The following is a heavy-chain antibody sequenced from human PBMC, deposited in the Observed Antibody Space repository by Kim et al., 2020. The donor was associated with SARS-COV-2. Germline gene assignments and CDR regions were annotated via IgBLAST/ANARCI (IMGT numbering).Heavy chain of an antibody. CDR2: IWYDGSNK. CDR3: ARTAGYCSSTSCLETYYYYYYGMDV. CDR1: GFTFSSYG. Sequence: GGSLRLSCAASGFTFSSYGMHWVHQAPGKGLEWVAVIWYDGSNKYYADSVKGRFTISRDNSKNTLYLQMNSLRAEDTAVYYCARTAGYCSSTSCLETYYYYYYGMDVWGQGTTVTVSS. D-gene: IGHD2-2*01. J-gene: IGHJ6*02. V-gene: IGHV3-33*01.